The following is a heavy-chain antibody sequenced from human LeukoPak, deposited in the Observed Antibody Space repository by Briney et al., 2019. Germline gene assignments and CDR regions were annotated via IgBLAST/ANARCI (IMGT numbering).Heavy chain of an antibody. J-gene: IGHJ4*02. CDR1: GDSISNSY. CDR3: ARTVHYSSGWSPTYYFDY. CDR2: IYNIGNT. Sequence: NPSETLSLTCNVFGDSISNSYWSWIRQPPGKGLEWIGHIYNIGNTNYNPSLKNRVTISEDTSKNQFSLRLSSVTAADTAVYFCARTVHYSSGWSPTYYFDYWGQGTLVTVSS. D-gene: IGHD6-19*01. V-gene: IGHV4-59*01.